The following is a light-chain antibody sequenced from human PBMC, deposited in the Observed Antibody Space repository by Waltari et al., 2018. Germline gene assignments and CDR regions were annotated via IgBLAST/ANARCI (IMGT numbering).Light chain of an antibody. CDR1: SNEIGRFTY. Sequence: QSVLTQPRSVSGSPGQPVTISCTGTSNEIGRFTYVPWYQQHPNTAPKLVIYDVVKRPSGVPDRFSASKSGNTASLTISGLQAEDEADYFCCSYAGSYTHVFGGGTKLTVL. J-gene: IGLJ2*01. CDR3: CSYAGSYTHV. V-gene: IGLV2-11*01. CDR2: DVV.